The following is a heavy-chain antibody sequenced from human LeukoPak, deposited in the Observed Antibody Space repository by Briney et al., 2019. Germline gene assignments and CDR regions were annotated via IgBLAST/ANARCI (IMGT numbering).Heavy chain of an antibody. Sequence: SETLSLTCAVYGGSFSGYYWSWIRQPPGKGLEWIGDINHSGTTNYNPSLKSRVTISVDTSKNQFSLKLTSVTAADTAVYYCARDGSYGGDRPLDYWGQGTLVTVSS. J-gene: IGHJ4*02. D-gene: IGHD4/OR15-4a*01. CDR2: INHSGTT. CDR3: ARDGSYGGDRPLDY. CDR1: GGSFSGYY. V-gene: IGHV4-34*01.